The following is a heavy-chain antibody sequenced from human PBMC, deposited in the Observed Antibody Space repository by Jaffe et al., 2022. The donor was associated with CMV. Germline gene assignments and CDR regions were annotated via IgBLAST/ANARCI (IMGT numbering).Heavy chain of an antibody. CDR1: GFTFSSYA. Sequence: EVQLVESGGGLVQPGGSLRLSCAASGFTFSSYAMSWVRQAPGKGLEWVSAISGSGGSTYYADSVKGRFTISRDNSKNTLYLQMNSLRAEDTAVYYCAKFDNYYDSSGYYYWGGADYWGQGTLVTVSS. CDR2: ISGSGGST. V-gene: IGHV3-23*04. J-gene: IGHJ4*02. D-gene: IGHD3-22*01. CDR3: AKFDNYYDSSGYYYWGGADY.